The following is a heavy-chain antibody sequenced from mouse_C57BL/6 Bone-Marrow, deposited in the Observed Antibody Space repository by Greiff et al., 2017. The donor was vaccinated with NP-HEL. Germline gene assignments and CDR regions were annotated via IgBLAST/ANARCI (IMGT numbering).Heavy chain of an antibody. D-gene: IGHD1-1*02. CDR3: ARGWWDNAY. CDR1: GYTFTSYW. J-gene: IGHJ3*01. V-gene: IGHV1-50*01. CDR2: IDPSDSYT. Sequence: QVQLKQSGAELVKPGASVKLSCKASGYTFTSYWMQWVKQRPGQGLEWIGEIDPSDSYTNYNQKFKGKATLTVDTSSSTAYMQLSSLASEDSAVYYCARGWWDNAYGGQGTLVTVSA.